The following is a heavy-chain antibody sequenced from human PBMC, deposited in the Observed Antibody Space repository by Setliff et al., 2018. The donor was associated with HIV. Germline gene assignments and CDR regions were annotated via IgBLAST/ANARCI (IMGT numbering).Heavy chain of an antibody. V-gene: IGHV4-39*01. D-gene: IGHD6-13*01. CDR1: GDSISDTTYY. Sequence: PSETLSLTCSVSGDSISDTTYYWGWIRQPPGKGLEWIGNIYHSGSTLYQPSLKSRVTMSVDTSKNQLSLRLTSVTAADTGVYYCARHRDPPGTSWIYYYYYMDLWGEGTTVTVSS. CDR2: IYHSGST. CDR3: ARHRDPPGTSWIYYYYYMDL. J-gene: IGHJ6*03.